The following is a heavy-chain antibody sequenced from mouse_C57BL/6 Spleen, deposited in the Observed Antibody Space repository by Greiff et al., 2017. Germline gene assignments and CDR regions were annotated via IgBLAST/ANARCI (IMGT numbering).Heavy chain of an antibody. CDR1: GYAFSSYW. V-gene: IGHV1-80*01. J-gene: IGHJ2*01. Sequence: VQLQESGAELVKPGASVKISCKASGYAFSSYWMNWVKQRPGKGLEWIGQIYPGDGDTNYNGKFKGKATLTADKSSSTAYMQLSSLTSEDSAVYFCARESGISSSDYWGQGTTLTVSS. D-gene: IGHD1-1*01. CDR3: ARESGISSSDY. CDR2: IYPGDGDT.